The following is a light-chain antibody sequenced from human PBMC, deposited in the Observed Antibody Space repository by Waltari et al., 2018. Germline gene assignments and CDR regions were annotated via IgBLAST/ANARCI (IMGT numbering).Light chain of an antibody. CDR3: AAWDDSLRSPI. CDR1: SSNPRRNY. J-gene: IGLJ2*01. Sequence: QSVLAQPPSASGTPGQRVTSSCARSSSNPRRNYVHWYQPFPGTPPKVLIHRNNGRPSGVPDRFSGSKSGTSASLAISGLRSEDEADYYCAAWDDSLRSPIFGGGTKLTVL. CDR2: RNN. V-gene: IGLV1-47*01.